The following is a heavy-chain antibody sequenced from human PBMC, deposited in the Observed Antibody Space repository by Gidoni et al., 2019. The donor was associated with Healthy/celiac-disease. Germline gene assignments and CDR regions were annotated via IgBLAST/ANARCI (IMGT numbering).Heavy chain of an antibody. V-gene: IGHV1-69*01. D-gene: IGHD6-13*01. CDR2: IIPIFGTA. J-gene: IGHJ5*02. CDR1: GGTFSSYA. CDR3: ARLASQLPYSSSWYGWFDP. Sequence: QVQLVQSGAEVQKPGSSVQVSCKASGGTFSSYAIRWVRQAPGPGLEWMGGIIPIFGTANYAQKFQGRVTITADESTSTAYMELSSLRSEDTAVYYCARLASQLPYSSSWYGWFDPWGQGTLVTVSS.